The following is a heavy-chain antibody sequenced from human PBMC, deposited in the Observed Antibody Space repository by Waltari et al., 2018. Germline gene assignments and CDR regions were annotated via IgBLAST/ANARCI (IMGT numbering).Heavy chain of an antibody. D-gene: IGHD1-26*01. J-gene: IGHJ5*02. Sequence: QVEESGGGVVQPGGSLLLSCVACGYPFHNYGMHWVRQAPGKGLEWLAVISSDGSGKYYADSVKGRFTMSRDNSKNMVYLQMNSLRPEDTAVYYCAKAGGIYNYPLDPWGQGTLVTVSS. CDR2: ISSDGSGK. CDR1: GYPFHNYG. CDR3: AKAGGIYNYPLDP. V-gene: IGHV3-30*18.